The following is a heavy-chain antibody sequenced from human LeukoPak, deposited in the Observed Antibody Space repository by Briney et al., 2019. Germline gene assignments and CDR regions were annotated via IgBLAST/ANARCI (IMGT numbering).Heavy chain of an antibody. CDR2: INPNSGGT. CDR1: GYTFTGYY. V-gene: IGHV1-2*02. D-gene: IGHD1-26*01. CDR3: ARVLWISGRGSQNWFDP. Sequence: GASVTVSCKASGYTFTGYYMHWVRQAPGQGLEWMGWINPNSGGTNYAQKFQGRVTMTRDTSISTAYMELSRLRSDDTAVYYCARVLWISGRGSQNWFDPWGQGTLVTVSS. J-gene: IGHJ5*02.